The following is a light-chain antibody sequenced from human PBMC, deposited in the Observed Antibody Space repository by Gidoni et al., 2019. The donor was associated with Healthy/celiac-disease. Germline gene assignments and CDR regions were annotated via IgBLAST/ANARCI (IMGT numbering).Light chain of an antibody. V-gene: IGKV3-15*01. CDR3: QETLT. Sequence: EIVMTQSPATLSVSPGERATLSCRASQSVSSNLDLYQQKPGQAPRLLIYGASTRATGIPARFSGSGSVTEFTLTLSSLQSEDFAVYYCQETLTFGGGTKVEIK. CDR1: QSVSSN. CDR2: GAS. J-gene: IGKJ4*01.